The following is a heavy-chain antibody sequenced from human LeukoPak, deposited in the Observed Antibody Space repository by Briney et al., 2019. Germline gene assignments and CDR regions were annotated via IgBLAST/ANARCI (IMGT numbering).Heavy chain of an antibody. Sequence: GGSLRLSCAASGFTVSRNYMSWFRQAPGKGLEWVSVLQSGGGTFYADSVKGRFTISRDNSKNTLYLQMNSLRAEDTAVYYCARAGLPGAFDSWGQGTMVTVSS. CDR1: GFTVSRNY. CDR3: ARAGLPGAFDS. V-gene: IGHV3-53*01. J-gene: IGHJ3*02. CDR2: LQSGGGT. D-gene: IGHD2-2*01.